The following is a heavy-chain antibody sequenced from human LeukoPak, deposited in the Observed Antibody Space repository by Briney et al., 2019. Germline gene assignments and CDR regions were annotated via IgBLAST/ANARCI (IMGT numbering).Heavy chain of an antibody. D-gene: IGHD5-18*01. CDR3: ARTTEGGYTYGYFYYYYMDV. V-gene: IGHV4-59*01. CDR1: GVSISSYY. Sequence: SETLSLTCTVSGVSISSYYWSWIRQPPGKGLEWVGYIYYSWSTNYNPSLKSRVTISVDTSKNQFSLKLPSVTAADTAVYYCARTTEGGYTYGYFYYYYMDVWGKGTTVTISS. CDR2: IYYSWST. J-gene: IGHJ6*03.